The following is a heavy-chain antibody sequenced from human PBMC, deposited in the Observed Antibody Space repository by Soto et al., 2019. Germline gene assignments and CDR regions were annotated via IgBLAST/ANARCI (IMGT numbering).Heavy chain of an antibody. CDR2: LYNDGST. V-gene: IGHV4-39*01. CDR1: GGSINSNNYY. D-gene: IGHD2-15*01. J-gene: IGHJ4*02. CDR3: AKVVVAATRHTDFDS. Sequence: SETLSLTCTVSGGSINSNNYYWRWIRQPPGKGLAWIASLYNDGSTYYSPSLKSRVTISADTSKNQFSLNLKSVTAADTAVYYCAKVVVAATRHTDFDSWGQGXLVTVSS.